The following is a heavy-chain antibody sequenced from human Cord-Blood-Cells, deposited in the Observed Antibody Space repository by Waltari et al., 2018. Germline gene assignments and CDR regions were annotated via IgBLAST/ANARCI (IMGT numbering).Heavy chain of an antibody. V-gene: IGHV3-30*04. J-gene: IGHJ5*02. D-gene: IGHD3-3*01. CDR3: AREEGYDFWSGYYNNWFDP. CDR2: ISYDGSNK. CDR1: GFTFSSYA. Sequence: QVQLVESEGGVVQPGRSLRLSCAASGFTFSSYAMPGVSQAQGKGLEWVAVISYDGSNKSYADSVKGTLPISRDNSKNTLYLQMNSLRAEDTAVYYCAREEGYDFWSGYYNNWFDPWGQGTLVTVSS.